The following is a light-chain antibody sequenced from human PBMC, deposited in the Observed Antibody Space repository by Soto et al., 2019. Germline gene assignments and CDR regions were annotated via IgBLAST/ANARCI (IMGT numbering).Light chain of an antibody. Sequence: DIQMTQFPSTLSASVGDRITITCRASQSIGSSLAWYQQRPGKAPNLLIYKASSLESGVPSGFSGSGSGAEFPLTFSSLQPDDFATYFCLQYYTYPFTFGGGTKVEIK. V-gene: IGKV1-5*03. CDR2: KAS. CDR1: QSIGSS. CDR3: LQYYTYPFT. J-gene: IGKJ4*01.